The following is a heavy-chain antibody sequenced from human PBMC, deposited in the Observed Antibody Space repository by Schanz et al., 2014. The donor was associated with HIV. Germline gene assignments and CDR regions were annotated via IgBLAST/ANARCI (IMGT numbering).Heavy chain of an antibody. CDR2: IIPLSGTP. Sequence: QVQLVQSGAEVKKTGSSVKVSCKASGGTSSIYAISWVRQAPGQGLEWMGGIIPLSGTPFYAQKFQGRVAITADKSTGTVYMDLGSLTSEDTAVYFCARDIKYDDPFQYGMDVWGQGTTVSVSS. V-gene: IGHV1-69*06. CDR1: GGTSSIYA. D-gene: IGHD1-1*01. J-gene: IGHJ6*02. CDR3: ARDIKYDDPFQYGMDV.